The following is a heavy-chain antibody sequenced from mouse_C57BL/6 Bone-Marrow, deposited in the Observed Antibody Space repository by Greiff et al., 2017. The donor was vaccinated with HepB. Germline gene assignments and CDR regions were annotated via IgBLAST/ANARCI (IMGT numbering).Heavy chain of an antibody. CDR2: SRNKANDYTT. Sequence: EVKLVESGGGLVQSGRSLRLSCATSGFTFSDFYMEWVRQAPGKGLEWIAASRNKANDYTTEYSASVKGRFIVSRDTSQSILYLQMNALRAEDTAIYYCARCHSSGYVYYAMDYWGQGTSVTVSS. J-gene: IGHJ4*01. CDR3: ARCHSSGYVYYAMDY. D-gene: IGHD3-2*02. CDR1: GFTFSDFY. V-gene: IGHV7-1*01.